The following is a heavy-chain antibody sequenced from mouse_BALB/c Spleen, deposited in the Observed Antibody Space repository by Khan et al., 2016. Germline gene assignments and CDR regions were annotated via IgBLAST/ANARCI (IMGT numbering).Heavy chain of an antibody. CDR1: GYTFTDYS. V-gene: IGHV9-2-1*01. J-gene: IGHJ3*01. Sequence: QIQLVQSGPELKKPGETVKISCKASGYTFTDYSMHWVKQAPGKGLKWMGWINTETGEPTYADDFKGRFAFSLETSASTAYLQINNLKNEDTATYFCARRDDYDAFAYWGQGTLVTVSA. CDR3: ARRDDYDAFAY. CDR2: INTETGEP. D-gene: IGHD2-4*01.